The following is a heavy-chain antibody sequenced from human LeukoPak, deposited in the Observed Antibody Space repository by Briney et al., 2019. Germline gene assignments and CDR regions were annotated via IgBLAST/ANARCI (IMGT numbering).Heavy chain of an antibody. CDR1: GFTFSHYG. V-gene: IGHV3-30*02. CDR2: IQNDGNAK. D-gene: IGHD1-26*01. CDR3: AKPPSAGATPAEYFQH. Sequence: PGGSLRLSCAASGFTFSHYGVHWVRQAPGKGLEWVAFIQNDGNAKYYADSVKGRFTISRDSSKNTVYLQMNSLRADDTAVYHCAKPPSAGATPAEYFQHWGQGTPVTVSS. J-gene: IGHJ1*01.